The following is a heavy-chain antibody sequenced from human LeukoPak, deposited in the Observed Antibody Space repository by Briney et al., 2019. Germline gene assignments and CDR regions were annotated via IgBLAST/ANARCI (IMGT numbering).Heavy chain of an antibody. CDR3: AKEYSSGWSYWYFDL. Sequence: GRSLRLSCAASGFTFSSYGMHWVRQAPGKGLEWVTVISYDGSSKYYADSVKGRFTISRDNSKNTMYLQMDSLRPEDTAVYFCAKEYSSGWSYWYFDLWGRGTLVTVSS. CDR1: GFTFSSYG. CDR2: ISYDGSSK. V-gene: IGHV3-30*18. D-gene: IGHD6-19*01. J-gene: IGHJ2*01.